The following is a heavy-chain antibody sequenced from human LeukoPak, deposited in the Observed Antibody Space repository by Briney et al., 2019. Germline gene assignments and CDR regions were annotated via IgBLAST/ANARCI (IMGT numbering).Heavy chain of an antibody. J-gene: IGHJ4*02. D-gene: IGHD4-17*01. V-gene: IGHV4-4*02. CDR2: IYLYGTT. Sequence: SETLSLTCSVSIGSISSSKWWSWVRQSPVKGLEWIGEIYLYGTTNNNPSFTSRVTMSVDKSNNQFSLKLTSLTAADTAVYYCASRDDSGPYWGQGTLVTVSS. CDR1: IGSISSSKW. CDR3: ASRDDSGPY.